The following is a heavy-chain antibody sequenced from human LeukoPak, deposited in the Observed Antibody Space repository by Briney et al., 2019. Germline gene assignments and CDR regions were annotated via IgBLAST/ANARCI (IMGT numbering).Heavy chain of an antibody. V-gene: IGHV3-64*01. CDR2: ISNNGGST. D-gene: IGHD2-15*01. CDR3: ARGCSGGRCYNQ. Sequence: PGGSLRLSCAASGFTFSDSSMHSVRQAPGKGLEYVSAISNNGGSTYYANSVEGRFTISRDNSKNTLYLQMGSLRTEDRAVYYCARGCSGGRCYNQWGQGTVVSVSS. CDR1: GFTFSDSS. J-gene: IGHJ4*02.